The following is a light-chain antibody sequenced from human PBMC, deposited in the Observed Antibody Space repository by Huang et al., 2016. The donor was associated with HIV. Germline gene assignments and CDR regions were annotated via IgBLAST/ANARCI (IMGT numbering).Light chain of an antibody. CDR3: MQALQTPPT. J-gene: IGKJ1*01. CDR1: QSLLHSSGYNY. V-gene: IGKV2-28*01. Sequence: DIVMTQSPLSLPVTPGEPASISCRSSQSLLHSSGYNYLDWYLQKPGQSPQLRIYLGSMRAAGGPDRFSGSGSGTDFTRKIGRVEAKDVGVYYCMQALQTPPTFGQGTKVEIK. CDR2: LGS.